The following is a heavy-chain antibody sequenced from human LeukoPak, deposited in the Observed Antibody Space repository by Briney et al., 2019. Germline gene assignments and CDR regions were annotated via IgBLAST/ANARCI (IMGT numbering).Heavy chain of an antibody. J-gene: IGHJ4*02. V-gene: IGHV4-4*02. CDR2: IYHSGST. D-gene: IGHD3-10*01. CDR1: GGSISSSNW. CDR3: ARVPYYYGSGSYCDY. Sequence: PSGTLSLTCAVSGGSISSSNWWSWVRQPPGKGLEWIGEIYHSGSTNYNPSLKSRVTISVDKSKNQFSLKLSSVTAADAAVYYCARVPYYYGSGSYCDYWGQGTLVTVSS.